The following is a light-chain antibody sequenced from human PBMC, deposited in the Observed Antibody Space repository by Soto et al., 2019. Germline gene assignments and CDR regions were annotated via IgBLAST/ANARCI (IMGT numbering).Light chain of an antibody. CDR1: QDISDH. J-gene: IGKJ1*01. V-gene: IGKV1-27*01. CDR2: EAS. Sequence: DFQMTQSPSSLSASVGDRVTITCRASQDISDHLAWYQHKPGKVPNLLIYEASTLQSGVPSRFSGGGSGTDCTLTISSLQPEDVATYYCQKYDRTPRTFGQGTKVELK. CDR3: QKYDRTPRT.